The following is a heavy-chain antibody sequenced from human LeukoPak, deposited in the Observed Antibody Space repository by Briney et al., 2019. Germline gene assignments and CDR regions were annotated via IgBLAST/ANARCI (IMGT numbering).Heavy chain of an antibody. CDR3: AKGYSGYHSFDY. V-gene: IGHV3-30*02. Sequence: GSLRLSCAASGFTFSSYGMHWVRQAPGKGLEWVAFIRYDGSNKYYADSVKGRFTISRDNSKNTLYLQMNSLRAEDTALYYCAKGYSGYHSFDYWGQGTLVTVSS. J-gene: IGHJ4*02. D-gene: IGHD5-12*01. CDR1: GFTFSSYG. CDR2: IRYDGSNK.